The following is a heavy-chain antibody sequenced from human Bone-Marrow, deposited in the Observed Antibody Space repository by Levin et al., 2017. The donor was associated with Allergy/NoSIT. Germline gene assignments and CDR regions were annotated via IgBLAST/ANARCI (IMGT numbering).Heavy chain of an antibody. CDR1: GFTFDDYA. CDR2: ISWNSGSI. D-gene: IGHD6-6*01. V-gene: IGHV3-9*01. CDR3: AKGSSSPYQYNWFDP. Sequence: SLKISCAASGFTFDDYAMHWVRQAPGKGLEWVSGISWNSGSIGYADSVKGRFTISRDNAKNSLYLQMNSLRAEDTALYYCAKGSSSPYQYNWFDPWGQGTLVTVSS. J-gene: IGHJ5*02.